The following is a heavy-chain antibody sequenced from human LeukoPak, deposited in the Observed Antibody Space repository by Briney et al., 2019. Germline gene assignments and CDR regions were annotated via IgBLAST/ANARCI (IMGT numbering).Heavy chain of an antibody. D-gene: IGHD5-12*01. CDR1: GYTFTSDG. Sequence: ASLKLSCTASGYTFTSDGITCGRQAPGQQLKWMGWISAYNGNTNYAKKLQGRVNMTTDTSTSTAYMELRSLRSDDTAVYYCARGDLRIVATICFDYWGQGTLVTVSS. J-gene: IGHJ4*02. CDR3: ARGDLRIVATICFDY. V-gene: IGHV1-18*04. CDR2: ISAYNGNT.